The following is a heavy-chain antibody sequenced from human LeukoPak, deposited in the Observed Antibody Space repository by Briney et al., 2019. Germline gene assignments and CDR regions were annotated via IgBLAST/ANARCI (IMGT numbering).Heavy chain of an antibody. V-gene: IGHV4-34*01. Sequence: SETLSLTCAVYGGSCSGYYWSRIRQPPGKGLEWIGEINHSGSTNDNPSLKSRVTTSVDTSKNQFSPKLSSVTGVGTAVYSWARGRGRYYGSGSYQKRLYFDYWGQGTLVTVSS. CDR1: GGSCSGYY. CDR2: INHSGST. D-gene: IGHD3-10*01. J-gene: IGHJ4*02. CDR3: ARGRGRYYGSGSYQKRLYFDY.